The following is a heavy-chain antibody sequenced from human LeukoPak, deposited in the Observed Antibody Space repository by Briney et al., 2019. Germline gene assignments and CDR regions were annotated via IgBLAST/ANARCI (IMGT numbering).Heavy chain of an antibody. CDR3: ARVNAGNWFDP. J-gene: IGHJ5*02. Sequence: SQTLSLTCAISGDSVSSNSAAYNWIRQSPSRGLEWLGRTYYRSKWYNEYALSVKSRITINPDTSKNQFSLQLNSVTPDDTAIYYCARVNAGNWFDPWGQGTLVTVSS. CDR2: TYYRSKWYN. V-gene: IGHV6-1*01. CDR1: GDSVSSNSAA.